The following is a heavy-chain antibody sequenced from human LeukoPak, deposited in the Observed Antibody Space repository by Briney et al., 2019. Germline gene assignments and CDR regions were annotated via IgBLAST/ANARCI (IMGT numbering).Heavy chain of an antibody. CDR2: ISGSSGII. V-gene: IGHV3-48*01. J-gene: IGHJ5*02. CDR1: GFTFNTYT. CDR3: AKDEVGVVIIPWFDP. Sequence: GGSLGLSCAASGFTFNTYTMNWVRQAPGKGLEWVSYISGSSGIIDYADSVRGRFTISRDNAKNSLYLQMNSLRAEDTAVYYCAKDEVGVVIIPWFDPWGQGTLVTVSS. D-gene: IGHD3-3*01.